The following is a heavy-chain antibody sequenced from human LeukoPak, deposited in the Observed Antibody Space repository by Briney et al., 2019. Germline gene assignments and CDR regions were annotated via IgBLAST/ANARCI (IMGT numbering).Heavy chain of an antibody. J-gene: IGHJ4*02. V-gene: IGHV3-21*01. CDR3: ARSSGTYHFDY. CDR1: GFTFSTYR. CDR2: ISSSSGYL. Sequence: PGGSLRLSCAASGFTFSTYRMNWVRQAPGKGLEWVSSISSSSGYLYYADSVRGRFTISRDNAKNSLFLQVDSLRAEDTAVYYCARSSGTYHFDYWGQGTLVTVSS. D-gene: IGHD1-26*01.